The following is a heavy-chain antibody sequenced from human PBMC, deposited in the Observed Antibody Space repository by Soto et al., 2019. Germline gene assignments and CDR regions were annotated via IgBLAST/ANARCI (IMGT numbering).Heavy chain of an antibody. D-gene: IGHD2-21*02. Sequence: QITLKESGPTLVKPTQTLTLTCRFSGFSLTTNGVGVGWIRQPPGKALECLALIYWDDDRRYSPSLRNRLTITKDTSKNQVVLTLTNLDPVDTAPYYCAHRRFYNRDWDRGVFDYWGQGALITVSS. CDR3: AHRRFYNRDWDRGVFDY. CDR1: GFSLTTNGVG. J-gene: IGHJ4*02. CDR2: IYWDDDR. V-gene: IGHV2-5*02.